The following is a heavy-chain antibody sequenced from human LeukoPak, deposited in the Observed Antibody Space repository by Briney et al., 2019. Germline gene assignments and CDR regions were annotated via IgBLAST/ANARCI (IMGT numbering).Heavy chain of an antibody. V-gene: IGHV3-30*02. D-gene: IGHD5-24*01. J-gene: IGHJ3*02. CDR1: GFTFTTYG. CDR2: IRYDGSNK. Sequence: GGSLRLSCAASGFTFTTYGMHWVRQAPGKGLEWVTFIRYDGSNKYYADSVKGRFTISRDSSKNTVYLQMNSLRAEDTAVYYCAKAQDGYNAFDIWGQGTMVTVSS. CDR3: AKAQDGYNAFDI.